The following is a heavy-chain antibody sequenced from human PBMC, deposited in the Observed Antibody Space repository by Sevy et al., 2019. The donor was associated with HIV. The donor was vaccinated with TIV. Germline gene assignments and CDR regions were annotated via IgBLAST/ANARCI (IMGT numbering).Heavy chain of an antibody. CDR1: GFTFTSSD. Sequence: ASVKVSCKASGFTFTSSDMQWVRQARGQRLEWIGRIVVGSGNTNYAQKFQERVTITRDMSTSTAYMELSSLRSEDTAVYYCAAELYSSSWYSHAFDIWGQGTMVTVSS. CDR3: AAELYSSSWYSHAFDI. CDR2: IVVGSGNT. D-gene: IGHD6-13*01. V-gene: IGHV1-58*02. J-gene: IGHJ3*02.